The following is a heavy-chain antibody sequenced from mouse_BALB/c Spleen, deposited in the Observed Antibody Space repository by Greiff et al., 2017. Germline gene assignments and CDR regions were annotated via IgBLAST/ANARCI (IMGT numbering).Heavy chain of an antibody. V-gene: IGHV14-3*02. Sequence: VQLQQSGAELVKPGASVKLSCTASGFNIKDTYMHWVKQRPEQGLEWIGRIDPANGNTKYDPKFQGKATITADTSSNTAYLQLSSLTSEDTAVYYCARGYDYDGGDYWGQGTTLTVSS. J-gene: IGHJ2*01. CDR1: GFNIKDTY. CDR2: IDPANGNT. CDR3: ARGYDYDGGDY. D-gene: IGHD2-4*01.